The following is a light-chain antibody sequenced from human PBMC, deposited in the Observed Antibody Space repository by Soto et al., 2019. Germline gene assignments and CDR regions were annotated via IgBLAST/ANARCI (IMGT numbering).Light chain of an antibody. CDR3: QQYNTWPPLT. CDR1: QSVSSN. V-gene: IGKV3-15*01. Sequence: EIVMTQSPATLSVSPGERATLSCRASQSVSSNLAWYQQKPGQAPRLLMHGASTRATGIPARFSGSGSGTECTLTISSLQSEDFAVYYCQQYNTWPPLTFGGGTKVEIK. CDR2: GAS. J-gene: IGKJ4*01.